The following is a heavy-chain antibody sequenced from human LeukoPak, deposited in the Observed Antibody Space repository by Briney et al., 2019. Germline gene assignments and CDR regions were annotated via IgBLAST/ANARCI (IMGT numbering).Heavy chain of an antibody. J-gene: IGHJ4*02. V-gene: IGHV1-8*01. CDR1: GYTFTSYD. CDR2: MNHNSGNT. D-gene: IGHD3-10*01. Sequence: PLASVKVSCKASGYTFTSYDINWVRQATGQGLEWMGWMNHNSGNTGYAQRFQGRVTMTTNTSISTAYMELSSLRSEDTAVYYCARREYGSGSYHLVYWGQGTLVTVSS. CDR3: ARREYGSGSYHLVY.